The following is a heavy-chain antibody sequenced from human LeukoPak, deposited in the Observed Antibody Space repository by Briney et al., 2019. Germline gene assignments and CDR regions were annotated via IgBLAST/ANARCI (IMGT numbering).Heavy chain of an antibody. V-gene: IGHV1-58*02. D-gene: IGHD3-3*01. J-gene: IGHJ5*02. CDR3: AAQNLEGYWFDP. CDR2: IVVGSGNT. Sequence: SVKVSCKASGFTFTSSAMQWVRQARGQRLEWIGWIVVGSGNTNYAQKFQERVTITRDMSTSTAYMELGSLRSEDTAVYYCAAQNLEGYWFDPWGQGALVTVSS. CDR1: GFTFTSSA.